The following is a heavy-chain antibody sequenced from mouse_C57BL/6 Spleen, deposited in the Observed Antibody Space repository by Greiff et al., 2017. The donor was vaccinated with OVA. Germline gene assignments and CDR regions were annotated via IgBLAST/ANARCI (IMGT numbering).Heavy chain of an antibody. CDR1: GYTFTDYN. V-gene: IGHV1-22*01. D-gene: IGHD1-1*02. CDR2: INPNNGGT. CDR3: ARGKDYGDY. Sequence: EVKLVESGPELVKPGASVKMSCKASGYTFTDYNMHWVKQSHGKSLEWIGYINPNNGGTSYNQKFKGKATLTVNKSSSTAYMELRSLTSEDSAVYYCARGKDYGDYWGQGTSVTVSS. J-gene: IGHJ4*01.